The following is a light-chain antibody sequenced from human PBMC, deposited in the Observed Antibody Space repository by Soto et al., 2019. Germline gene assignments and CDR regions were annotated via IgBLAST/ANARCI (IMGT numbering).Light chain of an antibody. Sequence: DIQMTQSPSTLSASVGDRVTITCRASQGISGWLAWYQQKAGKAPRLLIFDASSLMSGVPSRFSGSGYGTEFTLTINRLQPVDSATYYCQQYDSFSVWTFGQGTKVEIK. CDR2: DAS. J-gene: IGKJ1*01. CDR1: QGISGW. CDR3: QQYDSFSVWT. V-gene: IGKV1-5*01.